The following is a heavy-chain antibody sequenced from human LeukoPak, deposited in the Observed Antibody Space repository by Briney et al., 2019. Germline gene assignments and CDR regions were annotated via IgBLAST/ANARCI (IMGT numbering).Heavy chain of an antibody. D-gene: IGHD1-26*01. CDR1: GFTFSSYD. V-gene: IGHV3-30*18. Sequence: GGSLRLSCAASGFTFSSYDMHWVRQAPGKGLEWVAVISYDGSNKYYADSVKGRFTISRDNSKNTLYLQMNSLRAEDTAVYYCAKDIASGSYGRLDYWGQGTLVTVSS. J-gene: IGHJ4*02. CDR2: ISYDGSNK. CDR3: AKDIASGSYGRLDY.